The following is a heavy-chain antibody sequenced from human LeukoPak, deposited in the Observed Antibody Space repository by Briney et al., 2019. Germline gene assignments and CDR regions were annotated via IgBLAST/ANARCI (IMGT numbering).Heavy chain of an antibody. CDR3: ARRNQRGDYYGMDV. D-gene: IGHD6-25*01. V-gene: IGHV1-2*04. Sequence: ASVKVSCKASGYTFTSYDINWVRQAPGQGLEWMGWINPNSGGTNYAQKFQGWVTMTRDTSISTAYMELSRLRSDDTAVYYCARRNQRGDYYGMDVWGQGTTVTVSS. CDR1: GYTFTSYD. J-gene: IGHJ6*02. CDR2: INPNSGGT.